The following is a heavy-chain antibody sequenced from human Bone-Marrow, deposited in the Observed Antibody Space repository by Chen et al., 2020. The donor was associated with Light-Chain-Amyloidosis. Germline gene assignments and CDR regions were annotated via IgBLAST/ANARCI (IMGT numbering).Heavy chain of an antibody. V-gene: IGHV1-2*02. CDR2: INPNRGGT. D-gene: IGHD5-18*01. CDR1: GYTFTGYY. J-gene: IGHJ4*02. CDR3: ARGPLNYGYEFLDY. Sequence: QGQLAQSGAEVKKPGAAVKVSCKASGYTFTGYYIHWVRQAPGQGLEWRGWINPNRGGTNYAQNSQGRVTMTRDTSISTPYMELRRLRFDDTAVYYCARGPLNYGYEFLDYWRQGTLVTVSS.